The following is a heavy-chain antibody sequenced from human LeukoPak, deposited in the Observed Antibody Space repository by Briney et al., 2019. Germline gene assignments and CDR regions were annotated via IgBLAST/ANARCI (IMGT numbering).Heavy chain of an antibody. Sequence: SETLSLTCTVSGGSINSYYWSWIRQPPGKGLEWIGSVFYSGSTYYNPSLKSRVTMSADTSKNQFSLKLSSVTAADTAVYYCARDLSVGAPTDAFDIWGQGTMVTVSS. D-gene: IGHD4/OR15-4a*01. J-gene: IGHJ3*02. CDR3: ARDLSVGAPTDAFDI. V-gene: IGHV4-59*12. CDR1: GGSINSYY. CDR2: VFYSGST.